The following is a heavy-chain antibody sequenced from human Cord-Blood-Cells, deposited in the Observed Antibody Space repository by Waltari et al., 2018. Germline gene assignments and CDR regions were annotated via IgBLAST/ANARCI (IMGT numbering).Heavy chain of an antibody. V-gene: IGHV4-38-2*02. J-gene: IGHJ4*02. CDR1: GYSISRGYY. CDR2: IYHSGST. Sequence: QVQLQESGPGLVKPSETLSLTCTVSGYSISRGYYWGWIRQPPGKGLEWIGSIYHSGSTYYNPSLKSRVTISVDTSKNQFSLKLSSVTAADTAVYYCARGVWSGYYTMWGQGTLVTVSS. D-gene: IGHD3-3*01. CDR3: ARGVWSGYYTM.